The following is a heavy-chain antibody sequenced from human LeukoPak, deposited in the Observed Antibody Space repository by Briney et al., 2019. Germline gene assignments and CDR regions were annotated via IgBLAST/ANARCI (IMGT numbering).Heavy chain of an antibody. V-gene: IGHV1-2*06. Sequence: SVKVSCKASGYTFTGYYMHWVRQAPGQGLEWMGRINPNSGGTNYAQKFQGRVTMTRDTSISTVYMELSRLRSDDTAVYYCARGRGAIRNHPRTIYYFDYWGQGTLVTVSS. CDR2: INPNSGGT. D-gene: IGHD1-26*01. J-gene: IGHJ4*02. CDR1: GYTFTGYY. CDR3: ARGRGAIRNHPRTIYYFDY.